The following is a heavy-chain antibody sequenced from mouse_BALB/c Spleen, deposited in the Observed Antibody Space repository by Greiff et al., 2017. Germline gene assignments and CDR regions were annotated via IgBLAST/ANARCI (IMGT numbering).Heavy chain of an antibody. CDR1: GFTFTDYY. J-gene: IGHJ1*01. CDR3: ARDWYFDV. Sequence: EVKLVESGGGLVQPGGSLRLSCATSGFTFTDYYMSWVRQPPGKALEWLGFIRNKANGYTTEYSASVKGRFTISRDNSQSILYLQMNTLRAEDSATYYSARDWYFDVWGAGTTVTVSS. V-gene: IGHV7-3*02. CDR2: IRNKANGYTT.